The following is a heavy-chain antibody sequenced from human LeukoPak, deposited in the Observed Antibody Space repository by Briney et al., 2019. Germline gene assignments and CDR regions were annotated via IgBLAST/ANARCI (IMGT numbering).Heavy chain of an antibody. CDR2: INPSGGST. D-gene: IGHD2-21*01. Sequence: ASVKVSCKASGYTFTSYYMHWVRQAPGQGLEWMGIINPSGGSTSYAQKFQGRVTMTRDTSTSTVYMELSSLRSEDTAVYYCARSIPLWKELRRDWLDPWGQGTQVTVSS. J-gene: IGHJ5*02. CDR3: ARSIPLWKELRRDWLDP. CDR1: GYTFTSYY. V-gene: IGHV1-46*01.